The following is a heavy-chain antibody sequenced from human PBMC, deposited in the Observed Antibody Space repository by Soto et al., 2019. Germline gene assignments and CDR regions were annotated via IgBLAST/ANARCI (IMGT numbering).Heavy chain of an antibody. CDR3: AKDSPVGVPLLRDLHD. CDR1: GFTFSSYA. D-gene: IGHD3-9*01. CDR2: ISGSGGST. V-gene: IGHV3-23*01. Sequence: EVQLLESGGGLVQPGGSLRLSCAASGFTFSSYAMSWVRQAPGKGLEWVSAISGSGGSTYYADSVKGRFTISRDNSKNTLYLQMNSLRAEDTAVYYCAKDSPVGVPLLRDLHDWGQGTLVTVSS. J-gene: IGHJ1*01.